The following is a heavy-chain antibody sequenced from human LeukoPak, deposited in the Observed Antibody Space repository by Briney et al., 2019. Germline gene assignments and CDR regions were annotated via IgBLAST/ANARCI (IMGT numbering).Heavy chain of an antibody. Sequence: SETLSLTCTVSGGSISSYYWGWIRQPPGKGLEWIGYIYYSGSTNYNPSLKSRVTISVDTSKNQFSLKLSSVTAADTAVYYCARAPLGSYCSGGSCYFGVAFDIWGQGTMVTVSS. CDR2: IYYSGST. CDR1: GGSISSYY. D-gene: IGHD2-15*01. J-gene: IGHJ3*02. V-gene: IGHV4-59*01. CDR3: ARAPLGSYCSGGSCYFGVAFDI.